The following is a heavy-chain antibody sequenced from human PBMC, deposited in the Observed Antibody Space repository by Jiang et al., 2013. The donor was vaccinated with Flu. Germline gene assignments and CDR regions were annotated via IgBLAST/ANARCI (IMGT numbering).Heavy chain of an antibody. CDR2: ISAYNGNT. Sequence: SGAEVKKPGASVKVSCKSSGYTFTSYGFSWVRQAPGQGLEWIGWISAYNGNTNYAQKFQGRVTMTTDTSTSTVHMELRSLRSDDTAVYYCARFGCSGGTCYSWLFYGMDVWGPRDHGHRLL. J-gene: IGHJ6*01. D-gene: IGHD2-15*01. V-gene: IGHV1-18*01. CDR3: ARFGCSGGTCYSWLFYGMDV. CDR1: GYTFTSYG.